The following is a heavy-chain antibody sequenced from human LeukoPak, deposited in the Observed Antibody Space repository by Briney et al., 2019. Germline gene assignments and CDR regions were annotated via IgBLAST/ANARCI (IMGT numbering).Heavy chain of an antibody. D-gene: IGHD1-1*01. CDR3: ARAATTGTVDY. CDR1: GFTLSNYW. CDR2: INQGGRES. V-gene: IGHV3-7*04. J-gene: IGHJ4*02. Sequence: GRSLRLSCAASGFTLSNYWMSWVRQAPGKGLEWVANINQGGRESYYVDSVEGRFTISRGNADYSLYLQMNSLRAEDTAVYYCARAATTGTVDYWGQGTLVTV.